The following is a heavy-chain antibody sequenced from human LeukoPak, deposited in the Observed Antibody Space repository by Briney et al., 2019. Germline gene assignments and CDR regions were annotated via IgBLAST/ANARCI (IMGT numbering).Heavy chain of an antibody. D-gene: IGHD3-22*01. J-gene: IGHJ1*01. CDR3: ARGGPYTMRVVVTAEYFQH. V-gene: IGHV1-18*01. CDR1: GYTFTSYG. Sequence: GASVTVSCTASGYTFTSYGISWVRQAPGQGLEWMGWISAYNGNTNYAQKLQGRVTMTTDTSTSTAYMELRSLRSDVTAVYYCARGGPYTMRVVVTAEYFQHWGQGTLVTVAS. CDR2: ISAYNGNT.